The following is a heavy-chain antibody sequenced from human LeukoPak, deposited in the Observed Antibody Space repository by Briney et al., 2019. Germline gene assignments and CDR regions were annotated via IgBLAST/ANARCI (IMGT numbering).Heavy chain of an antibody. D-gene: IGHD2-8*01. V-gene: IGHV3-48*04. CDR1: GFTFSSYS. J-gene: IGHJ4*02. CDR2: ISSSSSTI. Sequence: GGSLRLSCAASGFTFSSYSMNWVRQAPGKGLEWVPYISSSSSTIYYADSVKGRFIISRDNANNSLYLQMNSLRAEDTAIYYCARDNGGGLREFDYWGQGTLVTVSS. CDR3: ARDNGGGLREFDY.